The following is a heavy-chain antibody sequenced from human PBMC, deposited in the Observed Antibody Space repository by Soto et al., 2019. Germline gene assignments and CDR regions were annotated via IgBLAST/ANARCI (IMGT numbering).Heavy chain of an antibody. CDR2: IWYDGSNK. D-gene: IGHD2-2*01. CDR1: GFTFSSYG. J-gene: IGHJ4*02. CDR3: ARADIVLVPAPPHFDY. V-gene: IGHV3-33*01. Sequence: PGGSLRLSCAASGFTFSSYGMHWVRQAPGKGLEWVAVIWYDGSNKYYADSVKGRFTISRDNSKNTLYLQMNSLRAEDTAVYYCARADIVLVPAPPHFDYWGQGTLVTVSS.